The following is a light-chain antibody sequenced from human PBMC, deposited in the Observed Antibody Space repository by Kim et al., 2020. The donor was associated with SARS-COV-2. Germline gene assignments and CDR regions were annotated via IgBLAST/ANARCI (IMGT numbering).Light chain of an antibody. CDR3: QQYNRYPPT. CDR1: QGIGNY. Sequence: ASVGDRVTITCRASQGIGNYLAWFQKKPGKAPKSLIYAGSTLQNGVPPKFSGSGSGTDFTLTISSLQPEDFAIYYCQQYNRYPPTFGPGTKVDIK. V-gene: IGKV1-16*02. J-gene: IGKJ3*01. CDR2: AGS.